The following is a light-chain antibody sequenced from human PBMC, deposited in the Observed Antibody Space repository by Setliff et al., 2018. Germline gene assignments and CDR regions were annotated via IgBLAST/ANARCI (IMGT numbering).Light chain of an antibody. CDR3: SLAYTGGGV. Sequence: QAVVTQEPSLTVSPGGTVTLTCASSAGAVTSGHYPYWFLQKPGQAPRTLIYDVSKTHSWTPARFSGSLLGGKAALTLSGAQPEDEAEYYCSLAYTGGGVLGGGTKVTV. J-gene: IGLJ2*01. CDR2: DVS. V-gene: IGLV7-46*01. CDR1: AGAVTSGHY.